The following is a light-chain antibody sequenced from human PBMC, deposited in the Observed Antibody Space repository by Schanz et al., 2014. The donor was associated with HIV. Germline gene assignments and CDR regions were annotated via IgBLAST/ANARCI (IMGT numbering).Light chain of an antibody. CDR3: AAWDDSSWV. CDR2: RNN. CDR1: SSNIGAGS. Sequence: QSVLTQPPSVSGAPGQRVTISCAGGSSNIGAGSAVHWYQQLPGTAPKLLIYRNNQRPSEVPDRFSGSKSDTSTSLAISGLRSEDEADYYCAAWDDSSWVFGGGTKLTVL. V-gene: IGLV1-47*01. J-gene: IGLJ3*02.